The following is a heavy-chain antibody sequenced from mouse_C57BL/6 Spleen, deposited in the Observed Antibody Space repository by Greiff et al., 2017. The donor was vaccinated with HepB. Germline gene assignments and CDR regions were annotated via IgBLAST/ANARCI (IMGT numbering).Heavy chain of an antibody. CDR3: AMLYAASYFDY. V-gene: IGHV5-16*01. CDR2: INYDGSST. Sequence: DVKLVESEGGLVQPGSSMKLSCTASGFTFSDYYMAWVRQVPEKGLEWVANINYDGSSTYYLDSLKSRFIISRDNAKNILYLQMRSLNSEDKATYYCAMLYAASYFDYWGQGTTLTVSS. CDR1: GFTFSDYY. D-gene: IGHD1-2*01. J-gene: IGHJ2*01.